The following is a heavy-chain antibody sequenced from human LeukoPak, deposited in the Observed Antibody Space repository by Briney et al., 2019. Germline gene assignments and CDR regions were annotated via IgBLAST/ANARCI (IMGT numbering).Heavy chain of an antibody. CDR3: ARLDCSSTSCHPSYYYYYGMDV. J-gene: IGHJ6*02. Sequence: SETLSLTCTVSGGSISSSSYYWGWIRQPPGKGLEWIGSIYYSGSTYYNPSLKSRVTISVDTSKNQFSLKLSSVTAADTAVYYCARLDCSSTSCHPSYYYYYGMDVWGQGTTVTVSS. D-gene: IGHD2-2*01. CDR2: IYYSGST. CDR1: GGSISSSSYY. V-gene: IGHV4-39*01.